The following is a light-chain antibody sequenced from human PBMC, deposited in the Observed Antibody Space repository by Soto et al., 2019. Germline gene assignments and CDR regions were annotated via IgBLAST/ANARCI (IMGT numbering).Light chain of an antibody. CDR3: QQRQYWPPIP. CDR1: QRVSSH. Sequence: VLTQPSSTLSLYPGERATLSCRASQRVSSHLAWYQQKPGQAPRLLIYDTSNRATGVPARFSGSGSGTDFTLTISSLEPEDCAIYYCQQRQYWPPIPFGQGTRLEIK. CDR2: DTS. V-gene: IGKV3-11*01. J-gene: IGKJ5*01.